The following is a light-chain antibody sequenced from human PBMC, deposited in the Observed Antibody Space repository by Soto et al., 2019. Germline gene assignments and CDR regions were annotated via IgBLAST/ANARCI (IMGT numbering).Light chain of an antibody. J-gene: IGLJ1*01. CDR2: EVN. CDR1: ASDLGGYNF. CDR3: SANGGTNPYV. Sequence: QSALTQPPSSSGSPGQSVAISCTGTASDLGGYNFVSWYQQPPGKAPKLMIYEVNKWPLGVPDRFSGYKSGNTASLTVSVLHDEDEDDFYCSANGGTNPYVFGTGTKLTVL. V-gene: IGLV2-8*01.